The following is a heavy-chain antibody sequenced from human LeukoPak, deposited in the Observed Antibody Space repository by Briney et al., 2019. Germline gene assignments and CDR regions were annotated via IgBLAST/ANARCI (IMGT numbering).Heavy chain of an antibody. D-gene: IGHD3-10*01. CDR2: INPNSGGT. Sequence: GASVKVSCKASGYTFTGYYMHWVRQAPGQGLEWMGWINPNSGGTNYAQKFQGRVTMTRDTSISTAYMELSRLRSDDTAVYYCARVRLLWFGESSTFDYWGQGTLVTVSS. V-gene: IGHV1-2*02. J-gene: IGHJ4*02. CDR3: ARVRLLWFGESSTFDY. CDR1: GYTFTGYY.